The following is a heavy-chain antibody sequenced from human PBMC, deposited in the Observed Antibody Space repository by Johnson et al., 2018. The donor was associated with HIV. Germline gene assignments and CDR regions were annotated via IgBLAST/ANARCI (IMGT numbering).Heavy chain of an antibody. D-gene: IGHD3-3*01. Sequence: VQLVESGGGLVQPGKSLRLSCEASGFTFNYYWMTWVRQAPGKGLEWVANINQDGGEKYYVDSVEGRFSISRDNAQNSLFLQMSSLRPEDTAIYYCAKDLFLEYNFWSGYSFSAFDIWGQGTMVTVSS. J-gene: IGHJ3*02. CDR1: GFTFNYYW. CDR3: AKDLFLEYNFWSGYSFSAFDI. V-gene: IGHV3-7*01. CDR2: INQDGGEK.